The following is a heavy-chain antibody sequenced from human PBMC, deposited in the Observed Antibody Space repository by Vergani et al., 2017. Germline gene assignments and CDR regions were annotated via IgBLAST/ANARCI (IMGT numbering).Heavy chain of an antibody. CDR3: ARGFTVRGVIDY. CDR1: GGSFSGYY. Sequence: QVQLQQWGAGLLKPSETLSPTCAVYGGSFSGYYWSWIRQPPGKGLEWIGEINHSGSTNYNPSLKSRVTISVDTSKNQFSLKLSSVTAADTAVYYCARGFTVRGVIDYWGQGTLVTVSS. D-gene: IGHD3-10*01. V-gene: IGHV4-34*01. J-gene: IGHJ4*02. CDR2: INHSGST.